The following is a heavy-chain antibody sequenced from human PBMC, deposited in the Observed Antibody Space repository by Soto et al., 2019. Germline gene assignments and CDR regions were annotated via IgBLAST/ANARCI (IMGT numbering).Heavy chain of an antibody. CDR3: ATGSGWYSPDY. Sequence: EVQLVESGGGLVKPGGSLRLSCAASGFTFSSNWMHWVRQGPGKGLVWVSRTDNDGSSRGYADSVKGRFTISRDNAKNTLYLEMSSLRAEDTAVYYCATGSGWYSPDYWGQGTLVTVSS. CDR2: TDNDGSSR. CDR1: GFTFSSNW. D-gene: IGHD6-19*01. V-gene: IGHV3-74*01. J-gene: IGHJ4*02.